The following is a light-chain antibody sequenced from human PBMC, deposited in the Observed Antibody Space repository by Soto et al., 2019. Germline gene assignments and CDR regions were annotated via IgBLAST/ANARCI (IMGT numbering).Light chain of an antibody. Sequence: QSVLTQPPSASGTPGQRVTISCSGSSSNIGSNTVNWYQQLPGTAPKLLIYVNNNRPSGVPDRFSGSKSGTSASLAITGLQAEDEADYYCQSYDSSLSAWVFGGGTKLTVL. CDR2: VNN. CDR1: SSNIGSNT. V-gene: IGLV1-44*01. CDR3: QSYDSSLSAWV. J-gene: IGLJ3*02.